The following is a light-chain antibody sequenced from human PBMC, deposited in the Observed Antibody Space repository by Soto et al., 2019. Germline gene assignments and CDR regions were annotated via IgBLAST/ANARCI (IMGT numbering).Light chain of an antibody. V-gene: IGKV3D-15*01. CDR3: QQYNNWPPYT. J-gene: IGKJ2*01. CDR1: QSVSSN. Sequence: EIVMTQSPDTLSVSPGERATLSCRASQSVSSNLAWYQQKPGQAPRLLIYGASTRATCIPARFSGSGSGTEFTLTISSLQSEDFAFYSCQQYNNWPPYTLGQGTKLEIK. CDR2: GAS.